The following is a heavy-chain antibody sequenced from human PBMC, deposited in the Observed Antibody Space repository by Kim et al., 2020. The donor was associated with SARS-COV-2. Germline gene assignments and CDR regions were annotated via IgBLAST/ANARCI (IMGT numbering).Heavy chain of an antibody. Sequence: TQCADSVRGRLTSSIHDSKNTVHLQMSSLRAEDTAVCYCARFNVVQDAFDIWGQGTMVTVSS. D-gene: IGHD2-15*01. V-gene: IGHV3-53*04. CDR3: ARFNVVQDAFDI. J-gene: IGHJ3*02. CDR2: T.